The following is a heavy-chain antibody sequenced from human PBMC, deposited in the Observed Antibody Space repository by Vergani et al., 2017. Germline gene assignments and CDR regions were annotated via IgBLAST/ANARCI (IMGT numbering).Heavy chain of an antibody. V-gene: IGHV3-7*03. J-gene: IGHJ2*01. CDR2: IKQDGSER. CDR1: GFTFSSYW. CDR3: ARDFGSGWKPYWYFDL. D-gene: IGHD6-19*01. Sequence: EVQVVESGGGLVQPGGSLRLSCAASGFTFSSYWMSWVRQAPGKGLEWVANIKQDGSERNYVDSVRGRFTISRDNAKNSLYLQMNSLRAEDTAVYYCARDFGSGWKPYWYFDLWGRGTLVTVSS.